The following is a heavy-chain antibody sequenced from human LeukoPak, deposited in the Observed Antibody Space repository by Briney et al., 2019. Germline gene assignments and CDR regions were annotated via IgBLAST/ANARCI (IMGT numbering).Heavy chain of an antibody. CDR3: ARGDHDAGGRELPIDY. D-gene: IGHD4-23*01. Sequence: GASVKVSCKASGYTFTGYYMHWVRQAPGQGLEWMGVINPSGGSTTYAQNFQGRVTMTRDTSTSTVYMELSSLRSEDTAVYYCARGDHDAGGRELPIDYWGQGTLVTVSS. V-gene: IGHV1-46*01. CDR1: GYTFTGYY. CDR2: INPSGGST. J-gene: IGHJ4*02.